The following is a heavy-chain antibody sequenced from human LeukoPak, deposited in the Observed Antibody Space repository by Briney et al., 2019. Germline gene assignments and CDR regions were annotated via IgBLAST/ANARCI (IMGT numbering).Heavy chain of an antibody. CDR3: ARGPHAFDI. Sequence: GGSLRLSCAASGFTFTSYSMHWVRQAPGKGLEWVANIKQDGSEKYYVDSVKGRFTISRDNAKKSLYLQMNSLRIDDTAVYYCARGPHAFDIWGQGTMVTVSS. CDR1: GFTFTSYS. CDR2: IKQDGSEK. J-gene: IGHJ3*02. V-gene: IGHV3-7*01.